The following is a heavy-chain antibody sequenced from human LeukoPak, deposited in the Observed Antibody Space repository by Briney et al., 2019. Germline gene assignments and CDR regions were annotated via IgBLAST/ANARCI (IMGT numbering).Heavy chain of an antibody. Sequence: GGSLRLSCAASGFTFSSYSMNRVRQAPRKGLEWVSYISSSSSTIYYADSVKGRFTISRDNAKNSLYLQRNSLRDEDTAVYYCARDQGGYYDISNAFDMWGQGTMVTVSS. V-gene: IGHV3-48*02. CDR1: GFTFSSYS. D-gene: IGHD3-9*01. J-gene: IGHJ3*02. CDR2: ISSSSSTI. CDR3: ARDQGGYYDISNAFDM.